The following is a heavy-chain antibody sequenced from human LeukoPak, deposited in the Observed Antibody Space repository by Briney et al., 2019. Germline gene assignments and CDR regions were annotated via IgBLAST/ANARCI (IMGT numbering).Heavy chain of an antibody. Sequence: SETLSLTCTVSGGSISGYYWSWIRQPAGKGLEWIGRIYNSGSSNYNPSLKSRVTMSVDTSKNQLSLKLTSVTAEDTAVYYCARDKSSSDRGPQFQHWGQGTLVTVSS. CDR2: IYNSGSS. J-gene: IGHJ1*01. CDR1: GGSISGYY. D-gene: IGHD6-13*01. CDR3: ARDKSSSDRGPQFQH. V-gene: IGHV4-4*07.